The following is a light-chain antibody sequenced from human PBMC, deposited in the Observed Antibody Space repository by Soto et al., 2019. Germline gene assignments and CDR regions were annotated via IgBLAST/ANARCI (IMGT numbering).Light chain of an antibody. CDR2: LEGSGSY. CDR1: SGHSSYI. Sequence: QSVLTQSSSASASLGSSVKLTCTLSSGHSSYIIAWHQQQPGKAPRYLMKLEGSGSYNKGSGVPDRFSGSSSGADRYLTISTLQFEDEAEYYCETWDSNTRVFGGGTQLTVL. J-gene: IGLJ3*02. V-gene: IGLV4-60*02. CDR3: ETWDSNTRV.